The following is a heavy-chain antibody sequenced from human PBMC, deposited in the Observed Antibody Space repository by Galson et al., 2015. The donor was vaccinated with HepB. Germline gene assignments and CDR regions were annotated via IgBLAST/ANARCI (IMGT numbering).Heavy chain of an antibody. Sequence: SLRLSCAASGFTFSSYAMSWVRQAPGKGLEWVSGISGSGGSTKYADSVKGRFTISRDNSKNTLYLQMNSLRAEDTAVYYCAKDGYCSSTSCYRDFDYWGQGTLVTVSS. CDR3: AKDGYCSSTSCYRDFDY. V-gene: IGHV3-23*01. CDR1: GFTFSSYA. CDR2: ISGSGGST. J-gene: IGHJ4*02. D-gene: IGHD2-2*03.